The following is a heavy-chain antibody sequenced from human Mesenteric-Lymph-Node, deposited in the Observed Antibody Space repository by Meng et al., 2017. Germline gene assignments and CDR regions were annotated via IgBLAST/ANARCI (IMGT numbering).Heavy chain of an antibody. D-gene: IGHD4-17*01. Sequence: QGQRQQWGPGLLNPSETLSLTCAVYGGSFSAYYWSWIRQPPGEGLEWIGEINHSGSTNYNPSLKSRVTISVDTSKNQFSLKLSSVTAADTAVYYCARGRGYGDYGSLYWGQGTLVTVSS. V-gene: IGHV4-34*01. J-gene: IGHJ4*02. CDR3: ARGRGYGDYGSLY. CDR1: GGSFSAYY. CDR2: INHSGST.